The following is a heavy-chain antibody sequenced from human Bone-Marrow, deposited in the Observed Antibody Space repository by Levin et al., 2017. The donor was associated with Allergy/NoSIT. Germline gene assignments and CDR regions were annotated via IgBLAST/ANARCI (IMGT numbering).Heavy chain of an antibody. D-gene: IGHD1-1*01. CDR2: ISYRGST. J-gene: IGHJ4*02. CDR1: GGSISSAGYH. Sequence: SETLSLTCTVSGGSISSAGYHWTWIRQYPGMGREWIGYISYRGSTYFNPSLKSRLTMSIATSEQHFSLNLTSVSAADTAIYYCARLDGYSFEYWGQGALVTVSS. CDR3: ARLDGYSFEY. V-gene: IGHV4-31*03.